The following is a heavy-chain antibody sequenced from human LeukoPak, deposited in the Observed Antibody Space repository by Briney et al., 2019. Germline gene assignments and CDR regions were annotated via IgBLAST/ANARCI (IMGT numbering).Heavy chain of an antibody. J-gene: IGHJ4*02. Sequence: SETLSLTCGVSGGAISSYCWSWIRQSAGKGLQWIGRICTSGGANYNPSLKSRVTMSLDTSKNQFSLKLSPVTAADTAVSYCATGAGDFDNWGQGTLVTVSS. CDR3: ATGAGDFDN. CDR1: GGAISSYC. CDR2: ICTSGGA. D-gene: IGHD6-19*01. V-gene: IGHV4-59*10.